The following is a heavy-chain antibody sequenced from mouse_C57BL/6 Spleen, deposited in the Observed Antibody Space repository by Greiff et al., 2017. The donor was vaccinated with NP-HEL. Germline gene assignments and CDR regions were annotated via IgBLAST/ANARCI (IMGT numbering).Heavy chain of an antibody. CDR3: ACYYYGSSSWFAY. D-gene: IGHD1-1*01. V-gene: IGHV1-55*01. CDR2: IYPGSGST. J-gene: IGHJ3*01. Sequence: QVQLQQPGAELVKPGASVKMSCKASGYTFTSYWITWVKQRPGQGLEWIGDIYPGSGSTNYNEKFKSKATLTVDTSSSPAYMQLSSLTSEDSAVYYCACYYYGSSSWFAYWGQGTLVTVSA. CDR1: GYTFTSYW.